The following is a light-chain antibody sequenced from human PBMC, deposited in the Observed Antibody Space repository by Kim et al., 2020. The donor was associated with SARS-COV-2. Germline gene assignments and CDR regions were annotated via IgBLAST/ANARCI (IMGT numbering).Light chain of an antibody. CDR3: QTWDTGIRV. V-gene: IGLV4-69*01. J-gene: IGLJ3*02. Sequence: ASVKLTCTLNSGHSSRAIAWHQQQPEKGPRYLMKVNSDGSHNKGDGIPDRFSGSSSGAERYLTISSLQSEDEADYYCQTWDTGIRVFGGGTQLTVL. CDR2: VNSDGSH. CDR1: SGHSSRA.